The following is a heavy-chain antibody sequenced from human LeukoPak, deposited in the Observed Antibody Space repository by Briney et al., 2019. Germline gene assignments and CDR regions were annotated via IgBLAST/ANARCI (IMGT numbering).Heavy chain of an antibody. CDR1: GFTFSDYA. J-gene: IGHJ3*02. Sequence: GGSLRLSCEASGFTFSDYAVSWVRQAPGKGLAWVSAISGSGDNSYYADSVKGRFTISRDKSKNTVYLQMNSLRAEDTAIYYCAKEYGRGYSGGRNAFDIWGQGTMVTVSS. D-gene: IGHD5-12*01. CDR2: ISGSGDNS. CDR3: AKEYGRGYSGGRNAFDI. V-gene: IGHV3-23*01.